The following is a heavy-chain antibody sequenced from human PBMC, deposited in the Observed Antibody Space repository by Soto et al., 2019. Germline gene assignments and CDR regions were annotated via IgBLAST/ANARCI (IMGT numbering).Heavy chain of an antibody. CDR1: GGSISSSSYY. CDR2: IYYSGST. J-gene: IGHJ3*02. Sequence: SETLSLTCTVSGGSISSSSYYWGWIRQPPGKGLEWIGSIYYSGSTYYNPSLKSRVTISVDTSKNQFSLKLSSVTAADTAVYYCAQLGYCSSTSCFFAFDIWGQGTMVTVSS. V-gene: IGHV4-39*01. CDR3: AQLGYCSSTSCFFAFDI. D-gene: IGHD2-2*01.